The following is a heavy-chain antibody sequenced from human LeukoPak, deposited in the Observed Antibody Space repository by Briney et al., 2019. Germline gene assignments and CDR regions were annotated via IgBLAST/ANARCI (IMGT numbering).Heavy chain of an antibody. Sequence: ASVTVSFKSSGGTFNSYAITWVRQAPGQGLAWMGGIIPIFGTAKYAQKFQGRVMITPDVYTSTIFLELSSLTSEDTALYYCARSPWDSSAPDYWGQGTLVTVSS. CDR1: GGTFNSYA. V-gene: IGHV1-69*13. D-gene: IGHD3-22*01. CDR2: IIPIFGTA. CDR3: ARSPWDSSAPDY. J-gene: IGHJ4*02.